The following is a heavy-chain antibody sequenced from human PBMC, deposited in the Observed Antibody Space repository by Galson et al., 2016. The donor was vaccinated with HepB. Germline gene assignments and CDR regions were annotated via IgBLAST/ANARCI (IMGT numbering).Heavy chain of an antibody. CDR1: GFTFSTYG. Sequence: SLRLSCAASGFTFSTYGMHWVRQAPGKGLEWVAVVSYDGSNKYYADSVKGRFTISRDNSNNTLYLQMNTLRAEDTAVYYCAARKGSSFDYWGQGTLVTVSS. CDR2: VSYDGSNK. D-gene: IGHD6-6*01. V-gene: IGHV3-30*03. J-gene: IGHJ4*02. CDR3: AARKGSSFDY.